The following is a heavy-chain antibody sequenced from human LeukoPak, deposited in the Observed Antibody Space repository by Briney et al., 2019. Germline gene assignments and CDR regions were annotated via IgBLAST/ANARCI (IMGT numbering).Heavy chain of an antibody. CDR3: AKWGDYDVLTGYYVSDY. J-gene: IGHJ4*02. CDR2: ITGGGSGI. D-gene: IGHD3-9*01. V-gene: IGHV3-23*01. Sequence: GASLRLSCAASGFTFSNYAMSWVRQAPGKGLEGVSAITGGGSGIYYADSMKSRFPISKHNSKNTLYLQLNSLRPEDTAVYYCAKWGDYDVLTGYYVSDYWGQGTLVTVSS. CDR1: GFTFSNYA.